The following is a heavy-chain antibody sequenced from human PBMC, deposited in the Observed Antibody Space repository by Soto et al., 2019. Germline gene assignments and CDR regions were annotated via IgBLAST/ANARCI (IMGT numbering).Heavy chain of an antibody. J-gene: IGHJ4*02. D-gene: IGHD6-6*01. Sequence: PSETLSLTCAVSGYSISSGYYWGWIRQPPGKGLEWRGEISQSGNANYSPSLKSRVSISIDTSKKQFSLNLASASAAATAVYYCARAPKVSGSSQPRPDFWGQGTLVTVSS. CDR2: ISQSGNA. CDR1: GYSISSGYY. CDR3: ARAPKVSGSSQPRPDF. V-gene: IGHV4-38-2*01.